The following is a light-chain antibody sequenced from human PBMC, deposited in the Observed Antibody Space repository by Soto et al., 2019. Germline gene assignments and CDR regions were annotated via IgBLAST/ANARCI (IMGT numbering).Light chain of an antibody. Sequence: EIVLTQSPATLSLSPGERATLSCRASQSVSSYLAWYQQKPGQAPRPLIYDASNRATGIPARFSGSGSGTAFTLSISSLEPDDLAVYYCQQRSNLITFGQGTRLEIK. CDR2: DAS. CDR3: QQRSNLIT. V-gene: IGKV3-11*01. J-gene: IGKJ5*01. CDR1: QSVSSY.